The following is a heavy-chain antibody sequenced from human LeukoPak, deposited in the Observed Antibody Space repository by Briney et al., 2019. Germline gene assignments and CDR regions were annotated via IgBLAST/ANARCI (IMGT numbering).Heavy chain of an antibody. CDR2: VQQEGSQK. J-gene: IGHJ1*01. CDR3: ATTLNVATAGYF. D-gene: IGHD6-13*01. CDR1: GFTLNSYW. Sequence: GGALSLSCAASGFTLNSYWMSWVRQAPGKGVEWVANVQQEGSQKYYLDSAQRRFTISRDNAKIPEYLEMNSLRAEDTATYYCATTLNVATAGYFWGQGTLVTVSS. V-gene: IGHV3-7*01.